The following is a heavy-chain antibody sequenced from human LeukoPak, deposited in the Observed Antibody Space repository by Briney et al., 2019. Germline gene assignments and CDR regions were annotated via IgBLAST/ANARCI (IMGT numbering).Heavy chain of an antibody. J-gene: IGHJ3*02. Sequence: SETLSLTCAVSGDSVTSGGYYWTWIRHHPGKGLEWIGYISNSGTTSYNPSLKSRVSISVDTSDNQFSLRLTSVTAADTAVYYCAKDVVVTSSPDAFDIWGQGTMVTVSS. CDR2: ISNSGTT. V-gene: IGHV4-31*11. CDR1: GDSVTSGGYY. CDR3: AKDVVVTSSPDAFDI. D-gene: IGHD2-21*01.